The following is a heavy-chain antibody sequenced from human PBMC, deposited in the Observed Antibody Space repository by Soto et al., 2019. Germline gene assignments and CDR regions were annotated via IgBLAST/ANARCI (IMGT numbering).Heavy chain of an antibody. V-gene: IGHV3-23*01. CDR1: GFTFSSYA. J-gene: IGHJ6*02. Sequence: EVQLLESGGGLVQPGGSLRLYCAASGFTFSSYAMSWVRQAPGKGLEWVSAMSGSGGSTYYADSVKGRFTISGDNSKNTLYLQMNSLRAEDTAVYYCAKVGYYGSGSYPVSHGMDVWGQGTTVTVSS. D-gene: IGHD3-10*01. CDR2: MSGSGGST. CDR3: AKVGYYGSGSYPVSHGMDV.